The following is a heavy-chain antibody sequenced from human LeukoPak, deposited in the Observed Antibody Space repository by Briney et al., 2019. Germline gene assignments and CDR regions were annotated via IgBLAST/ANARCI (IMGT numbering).Heavy chain of an antibody. CDR3: HRRVGSTSDIDS. D-gene: IGHD1-26*01. Sequence: GGTLRLSCAASGFTFSSYGMHWVRQAPGKGLEWVAVISYDGSNKYYADSVKGRFTISRDNSKNTLYLQMNSLKAEDTAVYFCHRRVGSTSDIDSWGQGILVTVSS. J-gene: IGHJ4*02. CDR2: ISYDGSNK. CDR1: GFTFSSYG. V-gene: IGHV3-30*03.